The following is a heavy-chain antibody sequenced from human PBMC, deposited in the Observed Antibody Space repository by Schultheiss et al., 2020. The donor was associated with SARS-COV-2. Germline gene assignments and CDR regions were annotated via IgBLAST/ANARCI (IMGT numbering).Heavy chain of an antibody. CDR2: MNPNSGNT. D-gene: IGHD6-13*01. J-gene: IGHJ6*02. CDR1: GYTFTSYD. V-gene: IGHV1-8*01. Sequence: ASVKVSCKDSGYTFTSYDINWVRQATGQGLEWMGWMNPNSGNTGYAQKFQGRVTMTRNTSISTAYMVLSSLRSEDTAMYYCAKGRGSSSWSAGMDVWGQGTTVTVSS. CDR3: AKGRGSSSWSAGMDV.